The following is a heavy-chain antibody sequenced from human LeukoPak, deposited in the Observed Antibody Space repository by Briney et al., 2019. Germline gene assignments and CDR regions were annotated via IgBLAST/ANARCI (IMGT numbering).Heavy chain of an antibody. CDR3: ANAAIAAAPSNWFDP. V-gene: IGHV1-46*01. Sequence: GASVKVSCKASGYTFTSYYMHWVRQAPGQGLEWMGIINPSGGSTSYAQKFQGRVTMTRDTSTSTVYMGLSSLRSEDTAVYYCANAAIAAAPSNWFDPWGQGTLVTVSS. CDR2: INPSGGST. D-gene: IGHD6-13*01. J-gene: IGHJ5*02. CDR1: GYTFTSYY.